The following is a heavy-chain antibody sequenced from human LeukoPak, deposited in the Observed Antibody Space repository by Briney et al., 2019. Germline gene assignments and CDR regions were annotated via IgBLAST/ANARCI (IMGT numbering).Heavy chain of an antibody. V-gene: IGHV3-23*01. D-gene: IGHD2-21*02. CDR2: INRGGGST. CDR3: AKSRAYCGGDCYSWNLDY. J-gene: IGHJ4*02. CDR1: GFTFSSYT. Sequence: GGSLRLSCAASGFTFSSYTMNWVRQAPGKGLEWVSGINRGGGSTYYADSVKGRFTISRDNSKNTLYLQMNSLRAEDTAVYYCAKSRAYCGGDCYSWNLDYWGQGTLVTVSS.